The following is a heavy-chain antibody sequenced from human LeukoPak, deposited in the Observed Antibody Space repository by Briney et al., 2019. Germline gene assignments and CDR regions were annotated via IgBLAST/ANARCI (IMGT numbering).Heavy chain of an antibody. CDR3: AKVPSYAYDSSGSDFDY. CDR2: ISGSGGST. V-gene: IGHV3-23*01. CDR1: GFTFINYA. J-gene: IGHJ4*02. D-gene: IGHD3-22*01. Sequence: GGSLRLSCAAFGFTFINYAMSWVRQAPGKGLEWVSAISGSGGSTYYADSVKGRFSISRDNSKNTLYLQMDSLRAEDTAVYYCAKVPSYAYDSSGSDFDYWGQGTLVTVSS.